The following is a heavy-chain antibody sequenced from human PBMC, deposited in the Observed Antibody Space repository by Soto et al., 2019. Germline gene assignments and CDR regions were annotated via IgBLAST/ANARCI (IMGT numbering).Heavy chain of an antibody. J-gene: IGHJ3*02. CDR1: GCRLRHHL. Sequence: ESLKASVFVYGCRLRHHLMGSVSKMPGKGLGWMGLIYPGDSDTRYSPSFQGQVTISADRSITTAYLQWTRLKASDTAMYYCARRRAAAAIGAFDSRGHGTLVTVSS. CDR2: IYPGDSDT. D-gene: IGHD6-13*01. CDR3: ARRRAAAAIGAFDS. V-gene: IGHV5-51*01.